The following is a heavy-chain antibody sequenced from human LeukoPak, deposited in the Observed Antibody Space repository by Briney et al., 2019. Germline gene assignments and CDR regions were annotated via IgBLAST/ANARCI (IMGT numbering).Heavy chain of an antibody. CDR2: ISSSGRTI. V-gene: IGHV3-11*04. J-gene: IGHJ5*02. Sequence: GGSLRLSCAASGYTFSDYYMSWIRQAPGKGLEWVSYISSSGRTIYYADSVKGRFTISRDNAKNSLYLQMNSLRAEDTAVYYCARDRGGYYYDSSGYEEGIWFDPWGQGTLVTVSS. D-gene: IGHD3-22*01. CDR3: ARDRGGYYYDSSGYEEGIWFDP. CDR1: GYTFSDYY.